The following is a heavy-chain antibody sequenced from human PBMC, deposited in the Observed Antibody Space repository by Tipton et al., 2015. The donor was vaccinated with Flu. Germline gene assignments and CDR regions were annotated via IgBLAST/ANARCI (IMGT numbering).Heavy chain of an antibody. Sequence: SLRLSCAASGFTFSSYAMSWVRQAPGKGLEWVSAISGSGGSTYYADSVKGRFTISRDNSKNTLYLQMNSLRAEDTAVYYCAKDTGYDFGSGYDLGMDVWGQGTTVTVSS. J-gene: IGHJ6*02. CDR2: ISGSGGST. D-gene: IGHD3-3*01. CDR3: AKDTGYDFGSGYDLGMDV. V-gene: IGHV3-23*01. CDR1: GFTFSSYA.